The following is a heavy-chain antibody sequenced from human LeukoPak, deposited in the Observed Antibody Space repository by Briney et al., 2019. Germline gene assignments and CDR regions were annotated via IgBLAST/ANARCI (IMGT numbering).Heavy chain of an antibody. J-gene: IGHJ4*02. Sequence: SETLSLTCTVSGGSISSSYYYWGWIRQPPGKGLEWIGTIYYSGSTYYNPSLKSRVIISVDTSKSQFSLRLTSVTATDTAMYYCARLTGSNPALVDYWGQGTLVTVSS. CDR1: GGSISSSYYY. V-gene: IGHV4-39*01. CDR3: ARLTGSNPALVDY. CDR2: IYYSGST. D-gene: IGHD3-9*01.